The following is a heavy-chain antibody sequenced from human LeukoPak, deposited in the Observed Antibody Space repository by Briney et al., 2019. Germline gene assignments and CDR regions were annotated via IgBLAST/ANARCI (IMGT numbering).Heavy chain of an antibody. J-gene: IGHJ6*03. CDR1: GYTFTGYY. D-gene: IGHD6-13*01. CDR3: ARAYSPTSWGLAAADYYYMDV. Sequence: EASVKVSCKASGYTFTGYYMHWVRQAPGHGLEWMGWINPNSGGTNYAQKFQGRVTMTRDTSISTAYMELNRLTSDDTAVYYCARAYSPTSWGLAAADYYYMDVWGKGTTVTVSS. CDR2: INPNSGGT. V-gene: IGHV1-2*02.